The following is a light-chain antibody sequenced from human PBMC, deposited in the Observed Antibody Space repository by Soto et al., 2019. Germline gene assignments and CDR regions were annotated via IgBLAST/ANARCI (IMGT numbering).Light chain of an antibody. V-gene: IGLV1-47*01. CDR2: GNN. CDR1: NSNIGSSH. Sequence: QSVLTQPPSASGTPGQRVTISCSGSNSNIGSSHVYWYQQVPGTAPKLLISGNNQRPSVVPDRFSGSKSDTSASLVISGLRSEDEAAYYCAARDDSLTGHVVFGGGTKLTVL. J-gene: IGLJ2*01. CDR3: AARDDSLTGHVV.